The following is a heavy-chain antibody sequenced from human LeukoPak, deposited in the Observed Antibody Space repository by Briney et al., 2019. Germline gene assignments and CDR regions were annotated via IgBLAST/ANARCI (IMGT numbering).Heavy chain of an antibody. V-gene: IGHV3-21*01. CDR1: RFTFSSYS. CDR3: ARASKYYYDSRGYPLDY. D-gene: IGHD3-22*01. CDR2: ISSSSSSI. Sequence: GSLRLSCAASRFTFSSYSMIWVRQAPGKGLEWVSSISSSSSSIYYADSVKGRFTISRDNAKNSLYLQMNSLRAEDTAVYYCARASKYYYDSRGYPLDYWGQGTLVTVSS. J-gene: IGHJ4*02.